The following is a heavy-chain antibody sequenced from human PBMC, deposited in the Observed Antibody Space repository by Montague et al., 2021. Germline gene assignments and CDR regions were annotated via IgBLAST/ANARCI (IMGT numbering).Heavy chain of an antibody. CDR2: NYYRGDT. D-gene: IGHD3-10*01. CDR3: ARAGPRTYGGDSLDY. J-gene: IGHJ4*02. V-gene: IGHV4-39*01. Sequence: SETLSLTCTVSGGSISSSPFYWGWIRQSPDKGLEWIGSNYYRGDTYYNPSLKSRVSLSIDTSKNQFSLKMNSVTAADTAVYYCARAGPRTYGGDSLDYWGQGALVTVPS. CDR1: GGSISSSPFY.